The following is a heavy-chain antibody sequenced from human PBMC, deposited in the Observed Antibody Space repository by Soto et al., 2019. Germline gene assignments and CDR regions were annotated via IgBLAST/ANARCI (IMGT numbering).Heavy chain of an antibody. J-gene: IGHJ4*02. CDR2: IKSKTDTGTT. CDR1: GFTFSNAW. CDR3: TTDLVVATIDEDFDY. Sequence: EVQLVESGGGLVKPGGSLRLSCAASGFTFSNAWMNWVRQAPGKGLEWVGRIKSKTDTGTTDYAAPVKGRFTISRDDSKNTLYLQMNSLKTEDTAVYYCTTDLVVATIDEDFDYWGQGTLVTVSS. V-gene: IGHV3-15*07. D-gene: IGHD5-12*01.